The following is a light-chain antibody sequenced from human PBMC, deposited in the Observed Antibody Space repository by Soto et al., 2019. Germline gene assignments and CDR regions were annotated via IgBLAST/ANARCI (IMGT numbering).Light chain of an antibody. CDR2: DAT. J-gene: IGKJ2*01. V-gene: IGKV1-33*01. CDR3: HQYDSVPYA. CDR1: QDISNS. Sequence: DLQMTQSPSSLSASVGDRVTVTCQASQDISNSLNWYQQKEGKAPKLLIYDATNLETGVPSRFSGSGSGTYFIFTINSLQPEDIATYYCHQYDSVPYAFGQGTKLEIK.